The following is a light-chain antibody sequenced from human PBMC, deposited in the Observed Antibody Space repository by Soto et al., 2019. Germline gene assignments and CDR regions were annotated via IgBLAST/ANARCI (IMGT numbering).Light chain of an antibody. J-gene: IGKJ4*01. CDR3: QQRSDWPST. V-gene: IGKV3-11*01. Sequence: EIVLTQSPATLSLSPGERATLSCRASQSVSSYLAWYQQKPGQAPRLLIYDASNRATVIPARFSGSGSGTDFTLTISSLEPHDFAVYYCQQRSDWPSTFGGGTKVQIK. CDR1: QSVSSY. CDR2: DAS.